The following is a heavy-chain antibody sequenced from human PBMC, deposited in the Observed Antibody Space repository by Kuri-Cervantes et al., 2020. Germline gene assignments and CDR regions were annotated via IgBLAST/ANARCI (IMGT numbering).Heavy chain of an antibody. CDR3: ARDPGHRNGMDV. J-gene: IGHJ6*02. CDR1: GFTFSSYA. V-gene: IGHV3-23*01. CDR2: ISGSGGST. Sequence: GESLKISCAASGFTFSSYAMSWVRQAPGKGLEWVSAISGSGGSTYYADSVKGRFTISRDNSKNTVYLQMNSLRAEDTAVYYCARDPGHRNGMDVWGQGTTVTVSS.